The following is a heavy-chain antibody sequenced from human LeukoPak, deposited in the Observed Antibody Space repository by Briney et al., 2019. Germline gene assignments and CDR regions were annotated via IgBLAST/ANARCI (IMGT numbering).Heavy chain of an antibody. J-gene: IGHJ4*02. CDR2: IQRDGSAK. Sequence: GGSLRLSCAVSGFNFSNYWMTWVRQAPGKGLEWVANIQRDGSAKVYVDSVKGRFTISRDNAKNSLFLQMNSLRAEDTAVYYCAKDRGYSHGFDYWGQGTLVTVSS. V-gene: IGHV3-7*01. CDR3: AKDRGYSHGFDY. CDR1: GFNFSNYW. D-gene: IGHD5-18*01.